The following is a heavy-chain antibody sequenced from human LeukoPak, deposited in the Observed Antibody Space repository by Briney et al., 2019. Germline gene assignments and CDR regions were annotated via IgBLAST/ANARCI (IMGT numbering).Heavy chain of an antibody. CDR2: IDPSTGGT. J-gene: IGHJ4*02. Sequence: ASVKVSCKTSGYAFSEYYIYWVRQAPGQGLEWMGWIDPSTGGTNYAQNFQGRVTMTRDTSTTTVYMELSSLKSDDTAVYHCARGNNYGSGSLFYGWGQGTLVTVSS. CDR1: GYAFSEYY. CDR3: ARGNNYGSGSLFYG. D-gene: IGHD3-10*01. V-gene: IGHV1-2*02.